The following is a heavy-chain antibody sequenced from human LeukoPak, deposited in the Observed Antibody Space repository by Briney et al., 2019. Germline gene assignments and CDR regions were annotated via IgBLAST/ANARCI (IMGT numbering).Heavy chain of an antibody. CDR2: ISGSGGST. D-gene: IGHD6-13*01. J-gene: IGHJ6*03. CDR3: AKDVGIAAAGAYYYYYYYMDV. V-gene: IGHV3-23*01. CDR1: GFTFSSYA. Sequence: GGSLRLSCAASGFTFSSYAMSWVRQAPGKGLEWVSAISGSGGSTYYADSVKGRFTISRDNSKNTLYLQMNSLRAEDTAVYYCAKDVGIAAAGAYYYYYYYMDVWGKGTTVTVSS.